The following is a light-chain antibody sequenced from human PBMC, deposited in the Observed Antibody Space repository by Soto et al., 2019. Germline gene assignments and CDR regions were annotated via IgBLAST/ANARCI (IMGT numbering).Light chain of an antibody. Sequence: QSALTQPASVSGAPGQSIAISCTGTSSDVGGYNYVSWYQHHPGKAPKLMVYDVRNRPSGVSNRFSGSKSGNTASLTISGLQAEDEADYYCSSYTSSSTDVFGTGTKLTVL. CDR1: SSDVGGYNY. CDR2: DVR. V-gene: IGLV2-14*03. CDR3: SSYTSSSTDV. J-gene: IGLJ1*01.